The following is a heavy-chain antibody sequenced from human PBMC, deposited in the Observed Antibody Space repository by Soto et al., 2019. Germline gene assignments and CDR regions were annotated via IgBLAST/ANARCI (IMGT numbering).Heavy chain of an antibody. Sequence: PSETLSLTCTVSGGSISGGGYYWSWIRQHPGKGLEWIGYIYYSGSTYYNPSLKSRVTISVDTSKNQFSLKLSSVTAADTAVYYCAREDGYNKDFDYWGQGTLVTVSS. D-gene: IGHD5-12*01. CDR2: IYYSGST. CDR1: GGSISGGGYY. J-gene: IGHJ4*02. V-gene: IGHV4-31*03. CDR3: AREDGYNKDFDY.